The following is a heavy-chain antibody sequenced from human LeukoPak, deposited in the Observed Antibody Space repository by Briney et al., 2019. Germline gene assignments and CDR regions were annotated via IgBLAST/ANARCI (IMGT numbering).Heavy chain of an antibody. Sequence: SETLSLTCTVSGGSISSYYWSWIRQPPGKGLEWIGYIYYSGSTNYNPSLKSRVTISVDTSKNQFSLKLSSVTAADTAVYYCARDQADPAFDYWGQGTLVTVSS. CDR3: ARDQADPAFDY. J-gene: IGHJ4*02. CDR2: IYYSGST. V-gene: IGHV4-59*01. CDR1: GGSISSYY.